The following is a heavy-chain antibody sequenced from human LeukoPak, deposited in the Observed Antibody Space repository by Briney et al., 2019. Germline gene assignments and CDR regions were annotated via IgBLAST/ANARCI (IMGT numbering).Heavy chain of an antibody. CDR3: ARGGTLRYFDWLVFGP. D-gene: IGHD3-9*01. Sequence: ASVKVSCKASGYTFTGYYMHWVRQAPGQGREWMGWINPNSGGTNYAQKFQGRVTMTRDTSISTAYMELSRLRSDDTAVYYCARGGTLRYFDWLVFGPWGQGTLVTVSS. CDR2: INPNSGGT. J-gene: IGHJ5*02. CDR1: GYTFTGYY. V-gene: IGHV1-2*02.